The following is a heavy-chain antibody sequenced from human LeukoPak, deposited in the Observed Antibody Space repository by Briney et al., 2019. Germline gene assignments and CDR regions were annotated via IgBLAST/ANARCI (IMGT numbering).Heavy chain of an antibody. J-gene: IGHJ6*03. CDR2: IYPGDSNT. Sequence: GESLQISCKGSGYSFTSYWIGWVRQLPRKGLEWMGIIYPGDSNTRYSPSFQGQVTISADKPISTAYLQRRRLTASDTALYYCARHSGRSSRYLYYYMDVWGKGTTVTVSS. V-gene: IGHV5-51*01. CDR1: GYSFTSYW. D-gene: IGHD6-6*01. CDR3: ARHSGRSSRYLYYYMDV.